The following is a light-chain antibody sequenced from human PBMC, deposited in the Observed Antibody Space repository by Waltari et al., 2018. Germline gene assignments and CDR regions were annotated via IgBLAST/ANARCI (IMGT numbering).Light chain of an antibody. CDR1: SGVTVANPR. Sequence: QAVLTQPSSLSASPGASASLTCTLRSGVTVANPRIYWYQHTPGSPPQYLLGYKSDSDKQQGSGVPSRFSGSKDASANAGILLISGLQSEDEADYYCMIWRSGASEFGGGTKLTVL. J-gene: IGLJ2*01. CDR3: MIWRSGASE. CDR2: YKSDSDK. V-gene: IGLV5-45*03.